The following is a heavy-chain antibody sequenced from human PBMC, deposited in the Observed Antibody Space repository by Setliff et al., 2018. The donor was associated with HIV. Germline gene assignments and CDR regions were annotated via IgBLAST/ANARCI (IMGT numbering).Heavy chain of an antibody. CDR2: IYYSGST. J-gene: IGHJ1*01. Sequence: PSETLSLTCSVSGGSISSHYWTWIRQPPGKGLEWIGYIYYSGSTSYNPSLKSRVTISVDTSKKQFSLKLSSVTAADTAIYYCARVPTSSWYVTTQRTKEYFHHWGQGTLVTVSS. CDR1: GGSISSHY. V-gene: IGHV4-59*11. D-gene: IGHD6-13*01. CDR3: ARVPTSSWYVTTQRTKEYFHH.